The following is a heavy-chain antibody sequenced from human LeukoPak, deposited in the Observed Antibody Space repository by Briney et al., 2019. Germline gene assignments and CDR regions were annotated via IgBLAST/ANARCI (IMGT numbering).Heavy chain of an antibody. D-gene: IGHD3-22*01. V-gene: IGHV4-4*07. J-gene: IGHJ4*02. Sequence: PSETLSLTCTVSGGSISSYYWSWIRQPAGKGLEWIGRIYTSGSTNYNPSLKSRVTMSVDTSKNQFSLKLSSVTAADTAVYYCARSYYYDSSGYLGFDYWGQGTLVTVSS. CDR3: ARSYYYDSSGYLGFDY. CDR1: GGSISSYY. CDR2: IYTSGST.